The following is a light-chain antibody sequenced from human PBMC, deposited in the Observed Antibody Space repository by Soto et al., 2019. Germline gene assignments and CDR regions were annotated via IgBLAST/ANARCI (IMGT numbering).Light chain of an antibody. Sequence: EIVLTRSPGTLSXSPXERAXLSXXXSXSVSSNYLAWYQQKPGQAPKVLIYRASIRATGIPDRFTGSGSGTDFTLTISRLAPEDFAVYYCQQYGSSPLTFGGGTKVDIK. J-gene: IGKJ4*01. CDR2: RAS. V-gene: IGKV3-20*01. CDR3: QQYGSSPLT. CDR1: XSVSSNY.